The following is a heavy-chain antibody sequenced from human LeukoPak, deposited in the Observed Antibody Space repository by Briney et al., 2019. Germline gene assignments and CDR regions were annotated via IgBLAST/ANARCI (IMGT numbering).Heavy chain of an antibody. Sequence: PGGSLRLSCAASGFTFSSYSMNWGRQAPGKGLEWVSSISSSSSYIYYADSVKGRFTISRDNAKNSLYLQMNSLRAEDTAVYYCASLTGGSYDWFDPWGQGTLVTVSS. CDR3: ASLTGGSYDWFDP. CDR2: ISSSSSYI. J-gene: IGHJ5*02. CDR1: GFTFSSYS. V-gene: IGHV3-21*01. D-gene: IGHD1-26*01.